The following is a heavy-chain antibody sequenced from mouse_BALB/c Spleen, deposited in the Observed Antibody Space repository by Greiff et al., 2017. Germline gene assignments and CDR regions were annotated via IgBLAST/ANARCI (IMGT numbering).Heavy chain of an antibody. J-gene: IGHJ3*01. CDR2: ISSGSSTI. V-gene: IGHV5-17*02. D-gene: IGHD1-1*01. Sequence: EVKVVESGGGLVQPGGSRKLSCAASGFTFSSFGMHWVRQAPEKGLEWVAYISSGSSTIYYADTVKGRFTISRDNPKNTLFLQMTSLRSEDTAMYYCARGGDGSAWFAYWGQGTLVTVSA. CDR1: GFTFSSFG. CDR3: ARGGDGSAWFAY.